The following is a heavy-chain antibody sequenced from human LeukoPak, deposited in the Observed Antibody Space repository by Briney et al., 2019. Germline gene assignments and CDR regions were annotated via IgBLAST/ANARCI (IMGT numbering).Heavy chain of an antibody. CDR3: ARARSGNYDILTGYYRRLYYYYYYMDV. J-gene: IGHJ6*03. Sequence: GASVKVSCKASGYTFTGYYMHWVRQAPGQGLEWMGWINPNGGNTGYAQKFQGRVTITRNTSISTAYMELSSLRSEDTAVYYCARARSGNYDILTGYYRRLYYYYYYMDVWGKGTTVTVSS. CDR1: GYTFTGYY. CDR2: INPNGGNT. D-gene: IGHD3-9*01. V-gene: IGHV1-8*03.